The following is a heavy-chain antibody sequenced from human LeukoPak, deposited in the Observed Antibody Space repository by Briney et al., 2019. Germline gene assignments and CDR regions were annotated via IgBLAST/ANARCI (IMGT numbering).Heavy chain of an antibody. D-gene: IGHD3-10*01. J-gene: IGHJ4*02. CDR3: ARGEFGELNIDY. CDR2: IYYSGST. V-gene: IGHV4-59*01. CDR1: GGSISSYY. Sequence: SSETLSLTCTVSGGSISSYYWSWIRQPPGKGLEWIGYIYYSGSTNYNPSLKSRVTISVDTSKNQFSLKLSSVTAADTAVYYCARGEFGELNIDYWGQGTLVTVSS.